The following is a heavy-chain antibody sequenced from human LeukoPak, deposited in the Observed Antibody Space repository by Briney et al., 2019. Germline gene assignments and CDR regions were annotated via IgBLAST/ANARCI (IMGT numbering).Heavy chain of an antibody. CDR1: GFTFDDYT. D-gene: IGHD2-2*01. CDR3: AKDSTPLVPARGEDYMDV. V-gene: IGHV3-43*01. Sequence: PGGSLRLSCAASGFTFDDYTMHWVRQAPGKGLEWVSLISWDGGSTYYADSVKGRFTISRDNSKNSLYLQMNSLRTEDTALYYCAKDSTPLVPARGEDYMDVWGKGTTVTVSS. J-gene: IGHJ6*03. CDR2: ISWDGGST.